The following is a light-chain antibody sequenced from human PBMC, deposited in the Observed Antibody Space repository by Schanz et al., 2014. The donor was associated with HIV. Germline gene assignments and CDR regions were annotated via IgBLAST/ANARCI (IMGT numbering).Light chain of an antibody. CDR3: QSFDKSVSAVV. V-gene: IGLV1-40*01. CDR1: SSNFGAGSD. CDR2: GNT. Sequence: QSVLTQPPSVSGAPGQTVTISCTGSSSNFGAGSDVHWYRHLPGTAPELLIYGNTNRPSGVPARFSGSKSGSSASLAISGLQDEDEANYYCQSFDKSVSAVVFGGGTKLTVL. J-gene: IGLJ2*01.